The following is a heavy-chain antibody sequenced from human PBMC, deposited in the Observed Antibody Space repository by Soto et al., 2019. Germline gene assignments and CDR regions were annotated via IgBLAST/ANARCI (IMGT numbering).Heavy chain of an antibody. CDR3: ESSDGRY. V-gene: IGHV4-59*01. CDR1: GRSISSYY. J-gene: IGHJ4*02. Sequence: PSETLSLTCTVSGRSISSYYWSWIRQPPGKGLEWIGYIYYSGSTNYNPSLKSRVTISVDTSKNQFSLKLSSVTAADTAVYYCESSDGRYWGQGTLVTVSS. CDR2: IYYSGST.